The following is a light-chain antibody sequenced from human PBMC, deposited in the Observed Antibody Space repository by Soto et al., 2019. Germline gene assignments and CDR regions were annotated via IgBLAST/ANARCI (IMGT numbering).Light chain of an antibody. J-gene: IGKJ1*01. CDR1: QSVNSNY. V-gene: IGKV3-20*01. Sequence: EIVLTQSPGTLSLSPGERATLSCRASQSVNSNYLAWYQRKPGQAPRLLIYGASNRATDIPYRFSASGSGTDFSLTITTLEAEDFAVYYCQQYDSTPPTFGQGTKGEVK. CDR3: QQYDSTPPT. CDR2: GAS.